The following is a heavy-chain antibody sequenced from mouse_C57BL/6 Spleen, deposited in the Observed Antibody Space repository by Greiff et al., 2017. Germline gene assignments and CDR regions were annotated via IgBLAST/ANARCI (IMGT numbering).Heavy chain of an antibody. CDR2: INPNNGGT. Sequence: VQLQQSGPELVKPGASVKMSCKASGYTFTDYNMHWVKQSHGKSLEWIGYINPNNGGTRYNQKFKGTATLTVYKSSRTAYMQLRSLTSEDSAVYDGASNHYCRTYYFDYWGQGTTLTVSS. CDR3: ASNHYCRTYYFDY. CDR1: GYTFTDYN. D-gene: IGHD1-1*01. V-gene: IGHV1-22*01. J-gene: IGHJ2*01.